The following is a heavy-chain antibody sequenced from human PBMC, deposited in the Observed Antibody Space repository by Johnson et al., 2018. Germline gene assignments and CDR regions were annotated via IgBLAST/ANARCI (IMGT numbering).Heavy chain of an antibody. J-gene: IGHJ6*03. CDR2: ISWNSGTI. D-gene: IGHD1-26*01. CDR1: GFTFDDYA. V-gene: IGHV3-9*01. Sequence: VQLVQSGGGLVQPGRSLRLSCAASGFTFDDYAMHWVRQAPGKGLEWVSGISWNSGTIAYADSVKGRFTISRDNAKNPLYLQMNSLRAEETALYYCAKDKVTGGTYSEPRGSYYYYYYMDVWGKGTTVTVSS. CDR3: AKDKVTGGTYSEPRGSYYYYYYMDV.